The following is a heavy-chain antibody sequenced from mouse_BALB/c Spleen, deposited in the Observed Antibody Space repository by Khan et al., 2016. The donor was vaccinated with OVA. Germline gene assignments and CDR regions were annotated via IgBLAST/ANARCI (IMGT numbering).Heavy chain of an antibody. CDR3: LDDRADQRNDGWLAC. V-gene: IGHV1-4*01. J-gene: IGHJ3*01. CDR1: GYSFTSYT. Sequence: QVQLKESGAELARPGASVKMSCKASGYSFTSYTIHWIKLRPGQGLEWIGFINPSNGSTNYNQKFKDKATLTADKSSTTVYMQLSSLTSDDSAVSSCLDDRADQRNDGWLACWGQGTLVTVSA. D-gene: IGHD2-14*01. CDR2: INPSNGST.